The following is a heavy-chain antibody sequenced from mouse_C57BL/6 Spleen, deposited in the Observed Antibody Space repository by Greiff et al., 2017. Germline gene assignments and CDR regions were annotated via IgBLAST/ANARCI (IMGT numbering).Heavy chain of an antibody. V-gene: IGHV1-54*01. Sequence: QVQLQQSGAELVRPGASVKMSCKASGYTFTNYLMEWVKPRRGQGLEWIGVINPSSGGTNYNEKFKGKATLTVDKSSSTAYMQLSSLTSEDSAVYYCARVGNYGYLDYWGQGTTVTVSS. CDR2: INPSSGGT. D-gene: IGHD2-1*01. CDR3: ARVGNYGYLDY. J-gene: IGHJ2*01. CDR1: GYTFTNYL.